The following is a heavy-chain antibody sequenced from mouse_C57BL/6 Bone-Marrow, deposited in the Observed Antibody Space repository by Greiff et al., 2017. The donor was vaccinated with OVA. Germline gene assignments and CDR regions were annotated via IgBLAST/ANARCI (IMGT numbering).Heavy chain of an antibody. Sequence: QVHVKQSGAELVKPGASVKMSCKASGYTFTSYWITWVKQRPGQGLEWIGDIYPGSGSTNYNEKFKSKATLTVDTSSSTAYMQLSSLTSEDSAVYYCARSDGYVFFDYWGQGTTLTVSS. J-gene: IGHJ2*01. D-gene: IGHD2-2*01. CDR2: IYPGSGST. V-gene: IGHV1-55*01. CDR1: GYTFTSYW. CDR3: ARSDGYVFFDY.